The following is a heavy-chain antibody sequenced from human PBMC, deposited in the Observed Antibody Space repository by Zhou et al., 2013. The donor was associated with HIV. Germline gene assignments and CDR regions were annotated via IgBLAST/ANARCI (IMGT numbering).Heavy chain of an antibody. Sequence: QVQLVQSGAEVRKPGASVKVSCKASGDTFSNSDINWVRQATGQGLEWLGWISSYNGYTNYAQSFQGRLTVTTETSTSTAYMELRSLRSDDTALYYCARAYSTAWKGGGFYYMDVWGKGTTVSVSS. CDR3: ARAYSTAWKGGGFYYMDV. D-gene: IGHD4-4*01. CDR1: GDTFSNSD. V-gene: IGHV1-18*01. J-gene: IGHJ6*03. CDR2: ISSYNGYT.